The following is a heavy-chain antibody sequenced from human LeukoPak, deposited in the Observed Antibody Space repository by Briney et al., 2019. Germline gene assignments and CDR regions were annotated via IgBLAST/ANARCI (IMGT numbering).Heavy chain of an antibody. CDR3: ARGANWNGVAAFDI. CDR1: GFTFSSYS. CDR2: ISSSSSYI. Sequence: GGSLRLSCAASGFTFSSYSMNWVRQAPGKGLEWVSSISSSSSYIYYADSVKGRFTISRDNAKNSLYLQMNSLRAEDTAVYYCARGANWNGVAAFDIWGQGTMVTVSS. J-gene: IGHJ3*02. D-gene: IGHD1-1*01. V-gene: IGHV3-21*01.